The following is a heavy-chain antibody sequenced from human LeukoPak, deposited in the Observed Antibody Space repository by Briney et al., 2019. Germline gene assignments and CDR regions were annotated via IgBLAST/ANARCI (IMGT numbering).Heavy chain of an antibody. D-gene: IGHD2-21*02. CDR2: KFHSGNT. J-gene: IGHJ4*02. V-gene: IGHV4-31*03. CDR1: GGSVTDGYYY. CDR3: ARWRSQTVQRGLDS. Sequence: PSQTLSLTCTVSGGSVTDGYYYWSWIRQHPGKGLEWIGYKFHSGNTYSNPSLKSRLTISIDTSTNQFSLKLSSVTAADTAVYYCARWRSQTVQRGLDSWGQGTLVIVSS.